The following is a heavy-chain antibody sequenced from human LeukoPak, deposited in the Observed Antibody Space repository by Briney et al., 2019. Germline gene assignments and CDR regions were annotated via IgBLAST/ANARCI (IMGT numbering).Heavy chain of an antibody. CDR3: ARGRYCSGGRCYSDFDY. Sequence: GGSLRLSCAASGFTFSDYYMSWIRQAPGKGLEWVSYISSASSYTNYADSVKGRFTISRDNAKNSLYLQMNSLSGEDTAVYYCARGRYCSGGRCYSDFDYWGQGTLVTVFS. D-gene: IGHD2-15*01. J-gene: IGHJ4*02. CDR2: ISSASSYT. V-gene: IGHV3-11*06. CDR1: GFTFSDYY.